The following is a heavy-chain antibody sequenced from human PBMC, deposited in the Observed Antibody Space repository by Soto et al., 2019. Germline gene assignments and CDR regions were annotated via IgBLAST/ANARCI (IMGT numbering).Heavy chain of an antibody. Sequence: QVQLQESGPGLVKPSETLSLTCTVSGGSVSSGSYYWSWIRQPPGKGLEWIGYIYYSGSTNYNPYLKSRVTISVDTSKNQFSLKLSSVTAADTAVYYCAREPTVTYTAYFDYWGQGTLVTVSS. CDR2: IYYSGST. CDR1: GGSVSSGSYY. CDR3: AREPTVTYTAYFDY. V-gene: IGHV4-61*01. J-gene: IGHJ4*02. D-gene: IGHD4-17*01.